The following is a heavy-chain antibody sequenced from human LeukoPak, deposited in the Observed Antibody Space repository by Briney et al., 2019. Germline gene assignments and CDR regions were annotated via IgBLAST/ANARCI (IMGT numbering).Heavy chain of an antibody. J-gene: IGHJ6*02. CDR2: IYYSGST. Sequence: PSETLSLTCTVSGGSISSYYWNWIRQPPGKGLEWIGYIYYSGSTNYNPSLKSRVTISVDTSKNQFSLKLSSVTAADTAVYYCARVISYYYYDMDVWGQGTTVTVSS. V-gene: IGHV4-59*08. CDR3: ARVISYYYYDMDV. D-gene: IGHD2-21*01. CDR1: GGSISSYY.